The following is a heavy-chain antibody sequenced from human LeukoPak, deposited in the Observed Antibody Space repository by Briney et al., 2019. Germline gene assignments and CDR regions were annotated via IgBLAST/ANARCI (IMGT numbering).Heavy chain of an antibody. CDR2: IGASGSDT. Sequence: GGSLRLSCAASGFTFSSYAMSWVRQAPGKGLEWVSAIGASGSDTYYADSVKGRLTISRDNSETTLYLQMSSLRAEDTAVYYCARGHYYTSGSYRDFDYWGQGTLVTVSS. CDR3: ARGHYYTSGSYRDFDY. CDR1: GFTFSSYA. V-gene: IGHV3-23*01. D-gene: IGHD3-10*01. J-gene: IGHJ4*02.